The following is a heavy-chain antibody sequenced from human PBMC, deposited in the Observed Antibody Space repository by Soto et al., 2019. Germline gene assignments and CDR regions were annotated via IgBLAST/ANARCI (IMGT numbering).Heavy chain of an antibody. CDR1: GGSISSSNW. J-gene: IGHJ5*02. CDR3: ARAARVVAAAGRMNWFDP. V-gene: IGHV4-4*02. Sequence: QVQLQESGPGLVKPSGTLSLTCAVSGGSISSSNWWSWVRQPPGKGLEWIGEIYHSGSTNYNPSLKSRVTISVDKSKNHFSLKLSSVTAADTAVYYCARAARVVAAAGRMNWFDPWGQGTLVTVSS. CDR2: IYHSGST. D-gene: IGHD6-13*01.